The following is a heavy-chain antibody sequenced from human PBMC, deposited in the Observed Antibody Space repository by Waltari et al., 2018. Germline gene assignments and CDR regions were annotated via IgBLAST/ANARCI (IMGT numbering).Heavy chain of an antibody. J-gene: IGHJ5*02. Sequence: QVQLQESGPGLVKPSQTLSLTCTVSGGSISSGGYYWSWIRQHPGKGLEWIGYLYYSGSTHYNPSLKSRVTISVDTSKNQFSLKLSSVTAADTAVYYCARGNIVVVPAAIAQETHNWFDPWGQGTLVTVSS. CDR2: LYYSGST. CDR1: GGSISSGGYY. V-gene: IGHV4-31*03. D-gene: IGHD2-2*01. CDR3: ARGNIVVVPAAIAQETHNWFDP.